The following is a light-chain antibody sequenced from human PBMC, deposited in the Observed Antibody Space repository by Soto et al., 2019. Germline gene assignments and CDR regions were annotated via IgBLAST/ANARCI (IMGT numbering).Light chain of an antibody. CDR3: CSYADSNNFV. Sequence: QSVLTQPPSASGSPGQSVTISCTGTSSDVGGYNYVSWYQQHPGKAPKLMIYEVSDRPPGVPDRFSGSKSGNTASLTVSGLQAEDEADYYCCSYADSNNFVFGTGTKVTVL. CDR2: EVS. CDR1: SSDVGGYNY. V-gene: IGLV2-8*01. J-gene: IGLJ1*01.